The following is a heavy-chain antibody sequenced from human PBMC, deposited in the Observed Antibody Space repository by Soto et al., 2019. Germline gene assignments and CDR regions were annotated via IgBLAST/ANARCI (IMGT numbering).Heavy chain of an antibody. CDR2: ISYSGST. Sequence: LSLTCTVSGGSISSYYWSWIRQPPGKGLEWIAFISYSGSTNYNPSLKSRVTISVDTSKNQFSLKLSSVTAADTAVYYCAREDGYYYGSGGFDPWGQGTLVTVSS. V-gene: IGHV4-59*01. D-gene: IGHD3-10*01. CDR1: GGSISSYY. J-gene: IGHJ5*02. CDR3: AREDGYYYGSGGFDP.